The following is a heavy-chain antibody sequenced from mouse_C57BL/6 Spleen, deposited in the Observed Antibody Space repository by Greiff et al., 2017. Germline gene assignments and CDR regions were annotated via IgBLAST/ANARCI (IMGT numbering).Heavy chain of an antibody. V-gene: IGHV1-39*01. Sequence: VQLQQSGPELVKPGASVKLSCKASGYSFTDYNMNWVKQSNGKSLEWIGVINPNYGTTSYNQKFKGKATLTVDQSSSTAYLQLNRLTSEDSAVYYCTSPLYYSSSGSFDYWGQGTTLTVSS. J-gene: IGHJ2*01. D-gene: IGHD1-1*01. CDR3: TSPLYYSSSGSFDY. CDR1: GYSFTDYN. CDR2: INPNYGTT.